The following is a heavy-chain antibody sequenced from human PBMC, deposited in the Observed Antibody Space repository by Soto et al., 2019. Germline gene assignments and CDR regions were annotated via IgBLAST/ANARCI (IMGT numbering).Heavy chain of an antibody. CDR3: ARVDSSSTAYYYHYGIDV. J-gene: IGHJ6*02. CDR1: GGTLSSYA. V-gene: IGHV1-69*06. CDR2: IIPIFGTA. D-gene: IGHD6-6*01. Sequence: GASVKVSCNASGGTLSSYAIRWVRQAPGQGLEWMGGIIPIFGTANYAQKIQGRVTITADKSTSTASMELSSLRSEDTAVYYCARVDSSSTAYYYHYGIDVWGPGTTVTASS.